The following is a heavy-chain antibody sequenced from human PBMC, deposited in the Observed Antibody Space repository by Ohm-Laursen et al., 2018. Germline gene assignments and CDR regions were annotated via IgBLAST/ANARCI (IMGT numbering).Heavy chain of an antibody. V-gene: IGHV4-39*07. D-gene: IGHD7-27*01. CDR3: ARDRVNWGSFDY. CDR1: GGSISSSSYY. CDR2: IYYSGST. J-gene: IGHJ4*02. Sequence: SQTLSLTCTVSGGSISSSSYYWGWIRQPPGKGLEWIGSIYYSGSTYYNPSLKSRVTISVDTSKNQFSLKLSSVTAADTAVYYCARDRVNWGSFDYWGQGTLVTVSS.